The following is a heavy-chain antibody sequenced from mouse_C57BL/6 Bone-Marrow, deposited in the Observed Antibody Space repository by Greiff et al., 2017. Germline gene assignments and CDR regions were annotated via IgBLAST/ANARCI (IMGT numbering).Heavy chain of an antibody. CDR2: IHPSDSDT. J-gene: IGHJ1*03. CDR1: GYTFTSYW. V-gene: IGHV1-74*01. D-gene: IGHD2-1*01. Sequence: QVQLQQPGAELVKPWASVKVSCKASGYTFTSYWMHWVKQRPGQGLEWIGRIHPSDSDTNYNQKFKGKATLTVDKSSSTAYMQLSSLTSEDSAVYYCATGRGNHWYFDVWGTGTTVTVSS. CDR3: ATGRGNHWYFDV.